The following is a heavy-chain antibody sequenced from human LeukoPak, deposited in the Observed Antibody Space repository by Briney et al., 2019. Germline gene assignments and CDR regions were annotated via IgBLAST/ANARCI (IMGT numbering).Heavy chain of an antibody. D-gene: IGHD1-26*01. Sequence: AGGSLRLSCAASGFTFSSYAMSWVRQAPGKGLEWVSAISGSGGSTYYADSVKGRFTISRDNSKNTLYLQMNSLRAEDTAVYYCAIPLPGSGSYLGAFDIWGQGTMVTVSS. CDR2: ISGSGGST. CDR1: GFTFSSYA. CDR3: AIPLPGSGSYLGAFDI. V-gene: IGHV3-23*01. J-gene: IGHJ3*02.